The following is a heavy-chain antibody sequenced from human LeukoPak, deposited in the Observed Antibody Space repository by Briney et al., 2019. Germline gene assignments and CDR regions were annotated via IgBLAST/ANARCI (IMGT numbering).Heavy chain of an antibody. CDR2: ISGSGGST. Sequence: GGSLRLSCAASGFTFSSYAMSWVRQAPGKGLEWVSAISGSGGSTYYADSVKGRFTISRDNSKNTLYLQMNSLRAEDTAVYYCAKDSLMYCDILTGYYNVPYYYYGMDVWGQGTTVTVSS. D-gene: IGHD3-9*01. CDR1: GFTFSSYA. V-gene: IGHV3-23*01. CDR3: AKDSLMYCDILTGYYNVPYYYYGMDV. J-gene: IGHJ6*02.